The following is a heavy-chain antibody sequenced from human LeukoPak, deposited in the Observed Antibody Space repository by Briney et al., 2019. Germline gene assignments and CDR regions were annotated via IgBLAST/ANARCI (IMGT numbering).Heavy chain of an antibody. V-gene: IGHV3-23*01. CDR2: ISGSGGST. CDR3: AKNVLRYFDWLGPFDY. CDR1: GFTFSSYA. D-gene: IGHD3-9*01. Sequence: GGSLRLSCAASGFTFSSYAMSWVRQAPGKWLEWVSAISGSGGSTYYADSVKGRFTISRDNSKNTLYLQMNGLRAEDTAVYYCAKNVLRYFDWLGPFDYRGQGTLVTVSS. J-gene: IGHJ4*02.